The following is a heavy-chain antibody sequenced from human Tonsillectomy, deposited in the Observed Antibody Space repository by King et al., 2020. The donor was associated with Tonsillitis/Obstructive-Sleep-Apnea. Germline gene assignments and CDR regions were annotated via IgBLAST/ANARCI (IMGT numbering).Heavy chain of an antibody. CDR2: IYWDDVK. D-gene: IGHD1-26*01. CDR1: GFSLSTSGVG. CDR3: AHSPMGYFYYYMDV. Sequence: TLQESGPALVKPTQTLTLTCTFSGFSLSTSGVGVGWIRQPPGKALEWLALIYWDDVKRYSPSLESRLTITKDTSKSQVVLTMTNVDPVDTATYYCAHSPMGYFYYYMDVWGKGTTVTVSS. V-gene: IGHV2-5*02. J-gene: IGHJ6*03.